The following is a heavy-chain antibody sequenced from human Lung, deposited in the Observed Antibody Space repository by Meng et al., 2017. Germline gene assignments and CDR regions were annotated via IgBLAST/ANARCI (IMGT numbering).Heavy chain of an antibody. CDR1: GGSFMDYY. D-gene: IGHD4-11*01. J-gene: IGHJ4*02. CDR3: ARGPTTMAHDFDY. CDR2: INHSGST. Sequence: VQLQPLGAGMLKPSETLSLTCVVSGGSFMDYYWSWIRQPPGKGLEWIGEINHSGSTNYNPSLESRATISVDTSQNNLSLKLSSVTAADSAVYYCARGPTTMAHDFDYWGQGTLVTVSS. V-gene: IGHV4-34*01.